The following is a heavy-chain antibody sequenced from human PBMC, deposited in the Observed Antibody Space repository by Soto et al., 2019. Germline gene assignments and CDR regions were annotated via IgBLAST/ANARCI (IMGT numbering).Heavy chain of an antibody. CDR1: GGSISNYY. CDR2: IYYSGST. CDR3: AREGAARGYYYYAMDV. D-gene: IGHD1-26*01. Sequence: QVQLQESGPGLVKPSETLSLTCTVSGGSISNYYWSWIRQPPGKGLEWIGFIYYSGSTNYNPSLKRRVTITVDASKNQFSLKLSSVTAADTAVYYCAREGAARGYYYYAMDVWGQGTTVTVSS. J-gene: IGHJ6*02. V-gene: IGHV4-59*01.